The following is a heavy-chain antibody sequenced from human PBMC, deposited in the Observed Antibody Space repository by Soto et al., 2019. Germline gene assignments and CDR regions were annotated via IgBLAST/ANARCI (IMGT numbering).Heavy chain of an antibody. J-gene: IGHJ5*02. V-gene: IGHV1-8*01. CDR1: GYTFTSYD. D-gene: IGHD6-19*01. CDR3: ARVPSRRYSSWLVRGDWFLSDP. CDR2: MNPNSGNT. Sequence: QVQLVQSGAEVKKPGASVKVSCKASGYTFTSYDINWVRQATGQGLEWMGWMNPNSGNTGYAQKFEGRVTMTRNTAINTAYIELSSLRSEDTAVYYCARVPSRRYSSWLVRGDWFLSDPWGQGTLVTVSS.